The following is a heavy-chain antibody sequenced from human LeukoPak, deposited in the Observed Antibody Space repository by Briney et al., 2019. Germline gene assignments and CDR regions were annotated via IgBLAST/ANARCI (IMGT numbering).Heavy chain of an antibody. V-gene: IGHV3-48*03. Sequence: PGGSLRLSCAASGFTFSSYEMNWVRQAPGKGLEWVSYISTRGSNIYYADSVRGRFTISRDNAKNSLYLQMNSLKTEDTAVYYCTRPHYYDFDYWGQGTLVTVSS. D-gene: IGHD3-10*01. CDR2: ISTRGSNI. CDR3: TRPHYYDFDY. J-gene: IGHJ4*02. CDR1: GFTFSSYE.